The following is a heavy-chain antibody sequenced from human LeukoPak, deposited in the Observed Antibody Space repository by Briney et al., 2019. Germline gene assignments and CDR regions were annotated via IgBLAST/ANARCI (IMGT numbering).Heavy chain of an antibody. J-gene: IGHJ3*02. V-gene: IGHV4-39*07. Sequence: SETLSLTCTVSGGSISSSSYFWGWIRQPPGKGLEWIGSIYYSGSTYYNPSLKSRVTISVDTSKNQFSLKLSSVTAADTAVYYCARGTYYDFWSGRERNDAFDIWGQGTMVTVSS. D-gene: IGHD3-3*01. CDR3: ARGTYYDFWSGRERNDAFDI. CDR1: GGSISSSSYF. CDR2: IYYSGST.